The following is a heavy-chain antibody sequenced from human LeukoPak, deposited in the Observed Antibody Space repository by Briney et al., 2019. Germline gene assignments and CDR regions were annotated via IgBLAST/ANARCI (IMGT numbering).Heavy chain of an antibody. CDR3: ASSGSYYFVDY. CDR1: GGTFSSYA. Sequence: GASVKVSCKAPGGTFSSYAVSWVRQAPGQGLEWMGGFIPIFGTPSYAQKFQGRVTITADESTSTAYMELSSLRSEDTAVYYCASSGSYYFVDYWGQGTLVTVSS. D-gene: IGHD3-10*01. J-gene: IGHJ4*02. V-gene: IGHV1-69*13. CDR2: FIPIFGTP.